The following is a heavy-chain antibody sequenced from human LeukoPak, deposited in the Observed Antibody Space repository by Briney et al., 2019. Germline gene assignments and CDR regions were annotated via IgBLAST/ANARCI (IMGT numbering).Heavy chain of an antibody. CDR3: TRGLGKYCSGGSCYSTVGFDY. Sequence: GGSLRLSCAASGFTFSNYAIHWVRQAPGKGLEWVAVISYDGSHKYYADSVKGRFTISRDNSKNTLYLQINSLRAEDTAVYYCTRGLGKYCSGGSCYSTVGFDYWGQGTLVTVSS. V-gene: IGHV3-30-3*01. J-gene: IGHJ4*02. CDR1: GFTFSNYA. D-gene: IGHD2-15*01. CDR2: ISYDGSHK.